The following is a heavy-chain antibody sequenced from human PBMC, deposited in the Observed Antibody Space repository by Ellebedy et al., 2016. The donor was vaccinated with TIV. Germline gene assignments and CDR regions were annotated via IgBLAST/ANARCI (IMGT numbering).Heavy chain of an antibody. Sequence: SETLSLTXAVYGGSFSGYYWSWIRQPPGKGLEWIGEINHSGSTNYNPSLKSRVTISVDTSKNQFSLKLSSVTAADAAVYYCARDRRNGTYTPYYFDYWGLGTLVTLSS. CDR3: ARDRRNGTYTPYYFDY. CDR2: INHSGST. V-gene: IGHV4-34*01. J-gene: IGHJ4*02. CDR1: GGSFSGYY. D-gene: IGHD1-26*01.